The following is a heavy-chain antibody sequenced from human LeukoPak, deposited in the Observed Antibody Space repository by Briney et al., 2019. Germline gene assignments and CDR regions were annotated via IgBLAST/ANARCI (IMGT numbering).Heavy chain of an antibody. J-gene: IGHJ6*02. CDR3: ARGHSTSLAYHCNAMDV. V-gene: IGHV4-31*03. CDR2: LYYSGNT. CDR1: GGSISSGSYW. D-gene: IGHD2/OR15-2a*01. Sequence: SETLSLTCTVSGGSISSGSYWWSWIRQHPEKGLEWIGYLYYSGNTYYNPSLQSRVSISVDTSKNQLSLNLTSVTAADTAVYYCARGHSTSLAYHCNAMDVWGQGTTVTVSS.